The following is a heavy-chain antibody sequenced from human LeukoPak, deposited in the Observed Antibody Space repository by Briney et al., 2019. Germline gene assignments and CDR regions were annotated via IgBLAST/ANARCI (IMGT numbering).Heavy chain of an antibody. CDR3: ARVGWYYDILTGYSVDWFDP. V-gene: IGHV3-23*01. D-gene: IGHD3-9*01. Sequence: PGGSLRLSCGASGFTFSSYAMSWVRQAPGKGLEWVSGISGNTGSTYYADSVKGRFTISRDNSKNTVYLQMNSLRAEDTAVYYCARVGWYYDILTGYSVDWFDPWGQGTLVTVSS. CDR2: ISGNTGST. CDR1: GFTFSSYA. J-gene: IGHJ5*02.